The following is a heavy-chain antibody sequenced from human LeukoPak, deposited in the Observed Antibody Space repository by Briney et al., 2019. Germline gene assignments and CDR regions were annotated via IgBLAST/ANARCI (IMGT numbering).Heavy chain of an antibody. CDR1: GGSISGYY. J-gene: IGHJ4*02. V-gene: IGHV4-59*01. CDR2: IFYNGGT. CDR3: ARGPGRMVCDS. D-gene: IGHD2-8*01. Sequence: PSETLSLTCTVSGGSISGYYWSWIRQPPGKGLEWIGYIFYNGGTNYNPSLKSRVTISLDTSKNQFSLKLSSVTAADTAVYYCARGPGRMVCDSWGQGTLVTVSS.